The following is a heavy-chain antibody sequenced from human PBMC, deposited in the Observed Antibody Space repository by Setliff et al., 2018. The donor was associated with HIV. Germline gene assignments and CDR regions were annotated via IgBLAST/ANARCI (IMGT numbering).Heavy chain of an antibody. J-gene: IGHJ4*02. CDR2: INYDGSIK. D-gene: IGHD6-19*01. V-gene: IGHV3-30*02. CDR1: GFTFSTYA. Sequence: GGSLRLSCAASGFTFSTYAMHWVRQAPGKGLEWVTFINYDGSIKYYTDSVKGRFTISRDNPKNTLYLQMNSLRAEDTAVYYCAMSPYSSGLFDYWGQGTLVTVSS. CDR3: AMSPYSSGLFDY.